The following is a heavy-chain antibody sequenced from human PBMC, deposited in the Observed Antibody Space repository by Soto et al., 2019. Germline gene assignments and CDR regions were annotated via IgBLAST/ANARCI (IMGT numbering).Heavy chain of an antibody. Sequence: QVQLVEFGGGLVKPGGSLRLSCAASGFTFSDYYMSWIRQAPGKGLEWVSYISSSSSYTNYADSVKGRFTISRDNAKNSLYLQMNSLRAEDTAVYYCARMVTVAGTYYFDYWGQGTLVTVSS. V-gene: IGHV3-11*06. CDR3: ARMVTVAGTYYFDY. J-gene: IGHJ4*02. CDR1: GFTFSDYY. D-gene: IGHD6-19*01. CDR2: ISSSSSYT.